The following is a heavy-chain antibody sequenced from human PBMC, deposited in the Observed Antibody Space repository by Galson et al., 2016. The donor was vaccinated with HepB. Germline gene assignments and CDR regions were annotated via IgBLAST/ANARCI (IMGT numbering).Heavy chain of an antibody. D-gene: IGHD2-15*01. Sequence: SETLSLTCTVSAGSVSSGSYFWTWIRQPPGRGLEWIGYIYYSGITNYNPSLKSRVTISEDTSKNQFSLKLTSVTAADTAVYYWARVASGGSWGWSDPWGQVTLITFSS. CDR3: ARVASGGSWGWSDP. V-gene: IGHV4-61*01. CDR2: IYYSGIT. CDR1: AGSVSSGSYF. J-gene: IGHJ5*02.